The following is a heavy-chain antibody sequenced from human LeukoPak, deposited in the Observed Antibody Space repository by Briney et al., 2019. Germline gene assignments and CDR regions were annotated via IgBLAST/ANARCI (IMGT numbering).Heavy chain of an antibody. CDR2: TNPNSGGT. V-gene: IGHV1-2*02. CDR3: ARAQTSSWYYFDY. Sequence: ASVKVSCKASGYTFTGYYIHWVRQAPGQGLEWMGWTNPNSGGTNYAQKFQGSVTMTRDMSITTAYMELSRLTSDDTAVYYCARAQTSSWYYFDYWGQGTLVTVSS. CDR1: GYTFTGYY. J-gene: IGHJ4*02. D-gene: IGHD6-13*01.